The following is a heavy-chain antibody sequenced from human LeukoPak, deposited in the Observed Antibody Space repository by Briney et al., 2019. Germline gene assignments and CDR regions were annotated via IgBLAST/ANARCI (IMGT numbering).Heavy chain of an antibody. CDR2: ISSSGTTI. CDR1: GFTFSSYS. D-gene: IGHD1-26*01. J-gene: IGHJ3*01. Sequence: PGGSLRLSFAASGFTFSSYSMNWVRQAPGKGLEWLSYISSSGTTIYYADAVKGRFIISRDNANGSLNSLRADDTALYYCASSTLPVGSSLTFDLWGQGTLVTVSS. CDR3: ASSTLPVGSSLTFDL. V-gene: IGHV3-48*03.